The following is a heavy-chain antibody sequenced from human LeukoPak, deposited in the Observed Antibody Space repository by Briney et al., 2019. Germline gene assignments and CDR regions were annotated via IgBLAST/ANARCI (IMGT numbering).Heavy chain of an antibody. CDR1: GGSISSYY. J-gene: IGHJ4*02. D-gene: IGHD3-16*02. V-gene: IGHV4-59*01. Sequence: SDTLSLTCTVSGGSISSYYWSWIRQPPGQGLEWIAYISYSGSTNYNPSLKSRVTISVDTSKNQFSLKLSSVTAADTAVYYCARDWAITFGGVIVEQFDYWGQGTLVAVSS. CDR2: ISYSGST. CDR3: ARDWAITFGGVIVEQFDY.